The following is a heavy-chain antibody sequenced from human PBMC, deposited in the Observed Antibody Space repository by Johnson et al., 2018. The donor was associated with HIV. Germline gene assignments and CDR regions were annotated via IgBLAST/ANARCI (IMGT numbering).Heavy chain of an antibody. J-gene: IGHJ3*02. CDR1: GFTFSDYY. V-gene: IGHV3-20*04. D-gene: IGHD1-26*01. Sequence: VQLVESGGGLVKPGGSLRLSCAASGFTFSDYYMTWIRQAPGKGLEWVSGINWNGGSTGYAGSVKGRFTISRDNAKNSLYLQMNSLRAEDTALYYCARERGSGSYYSAFDIWGQGTMVTVSS. CDR2: INWNGGST. CDR3: ARERGSGSYYSAFDI.